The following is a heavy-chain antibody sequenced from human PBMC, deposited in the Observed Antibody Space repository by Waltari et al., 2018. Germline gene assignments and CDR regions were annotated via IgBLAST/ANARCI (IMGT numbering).Heavy chain of an antibody. D-gene: IGHD1-26*01. CDR3: ARHLRYSGSYYHAFDI. J-gene: IGHJ3*02. CDR1: GGSFSGYY. V-gene: IGHV4-34*01. Sequence: QVQLQQWGAGLLKPSETLSLTCAVYGGSFSGYYWSWIRQPPGKGLEWIEEINHSGSTNYNPSLKSRVTISVDTSKNQFSLKLSSVTAADTAVYYCARHLRYSGSYYHAFDIWGQGTMVTVSS. CDR2: INHSGST.